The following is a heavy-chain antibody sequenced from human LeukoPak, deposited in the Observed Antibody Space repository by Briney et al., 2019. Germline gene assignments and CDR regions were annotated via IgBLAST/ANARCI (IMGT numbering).Heavy chain of an antibody. V-gene: IGHV4-4*07. CDR3: AREPLWSGYSYYYYYMDV. J-gene: IGHJ6*03. D-gene: IGHD3-3*01. Sequence: SETLSLTCTVSGGSISSYYWSWIRQPAGKGLEWIGRIYTSGSANYNPSLKTRVTMSVDTSKNQFSLKLSSVTAADTAVYYCAREPLWSGYSYYYYYMDVWGKGTTVTVSS. CDR1: GGSISSYY. CDR2: IYTSGSA.